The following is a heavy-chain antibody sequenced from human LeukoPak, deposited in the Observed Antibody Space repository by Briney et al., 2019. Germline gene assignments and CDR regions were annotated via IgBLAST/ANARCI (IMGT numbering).Heavy chain of an antibody. D-gene: IGHD6-13*01. CDR1: GGSFSGYY. CDR3: ARGGSSSSGSSSWYYWFDP. Sequence: SETLSLTCAVYGGSFSGYYWSWIRQPPGKGLEWIGEINHSGSTNYNPSLKSRVTISVDTSKNQFSLKLSSVTAADTAVYYCARGGSSSSGSSSWYYWFDPWGQGTLVTLSS. CDR2: INHSGST. V-gene: IGHV4-34*01. J-gene: IGHJ5*02.